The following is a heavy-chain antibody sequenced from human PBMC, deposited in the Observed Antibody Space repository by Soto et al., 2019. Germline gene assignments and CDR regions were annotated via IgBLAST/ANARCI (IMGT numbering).Heavy chain of an antibody. V-gene: IGHV3-66*04. J-gene: IGHJ4*02. CDR3: AIRGGD. D-gene: IGHD2-15*01. Sequence: EVQLVESGGGLVQPGGSLRLSCAASGFTVSSNYMTWVRQAPGKGLEWVSAIYSGGGTYYSDSVKGRFTISRDNSKNTLFLQRNSRRAEDPAVYYCAIRGGDWGQGPLVTVS. CDR1: GFTVSSNY. CDR2: IYSGGGT.